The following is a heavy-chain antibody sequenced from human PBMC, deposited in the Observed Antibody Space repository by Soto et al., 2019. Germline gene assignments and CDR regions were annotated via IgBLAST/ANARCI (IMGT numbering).Heavy chain of an antibody. Sequence: HPGGSLRLSCAASGFTFSSYWMHWVRQAPGKGLVWVSRIKGDGSSTNSADSLQGRFTISRDNAKSTLYLQMNSLRAEDTAVYYCARGKTNVYALDVWGQGTAVTVSS. CDR2: IKGDGSST. V-gene: IGHV3-74*01. J-gene: IGHJ6*02. CDR3: ARGKTNVYALDV. CDR1: GFTFSSYW.